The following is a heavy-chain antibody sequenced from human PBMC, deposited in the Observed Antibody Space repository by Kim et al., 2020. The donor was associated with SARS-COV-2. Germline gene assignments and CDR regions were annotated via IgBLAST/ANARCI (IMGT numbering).Heavy chain of an antibody. CDR3: ARAVAAAGYAFDI. J-gene: IGHJ3*02. V-gene: IGHV4-34*01. Sequence: NPSPTGRVTISVDTSKNQFSLKLSSVTAADTAVYYCARAVAAAGYAFDIWGQGTMVTVSS. D-gene: IGHD2-2*01.